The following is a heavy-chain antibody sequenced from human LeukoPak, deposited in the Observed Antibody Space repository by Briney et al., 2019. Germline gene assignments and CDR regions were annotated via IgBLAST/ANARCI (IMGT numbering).Heavy chain of an antibody. CDR1: GFTFSSYG. Sequence: GGSLRLSCAASGFTFSSYGMHWVRQAPGKGLEYVSAISDNGGRTYYANSVKGRFTISRDNSKNTLYLQMGSLRAEDMAVYYCARDRRTYYYGMDVWGQGATVTVSS. CDR3: ARDRRTYYYGMDV. J-gene: IGHJ6*02. CDR2: ISDNGGRT. V-gene: IGHV3-64*01. D-gene: IGHD3-10*01.